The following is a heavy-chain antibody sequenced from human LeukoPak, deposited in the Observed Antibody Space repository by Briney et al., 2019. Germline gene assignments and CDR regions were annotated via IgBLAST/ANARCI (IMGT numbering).Heavy chain of an antibody. D-gene: IGHD1-1*01. J-gene: IGHJ4*02. CDR2: ISSSGSTI. CDR1: GFTFSDYY. Sequence: PGGSLRLSCAASGFTFSDYYMSWIRQAPGKGLEWVSYISSSGSTIYYADSVKGRFTISRDNAKNSLYLQMNSLRAENTALYYCARSTWENALDYWGEGTLVTVSS. V-gene: IGHV3-11*01. CDR3: ARSTWENALDY.